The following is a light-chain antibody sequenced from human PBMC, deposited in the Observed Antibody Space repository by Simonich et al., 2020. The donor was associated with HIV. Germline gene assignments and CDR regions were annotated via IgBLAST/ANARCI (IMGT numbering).Light chain of an antibody. CDR1: SGDFGGYNH. CDR2: DVT. Sequence: SPLPQPASLSGSPGQSITISCTGPSGDFGGYNHFSWYQQHPGTVPKVIIYDVTKRPSGVSNRFSGSKSGFTASLTISGLQAEDEADYYCSSYTSSSTLVFGGGTKLTVL. V-gene: IGLV2-14*03. J-gene: IGLJ2*01. CDR3: SSYTSSSTLV.